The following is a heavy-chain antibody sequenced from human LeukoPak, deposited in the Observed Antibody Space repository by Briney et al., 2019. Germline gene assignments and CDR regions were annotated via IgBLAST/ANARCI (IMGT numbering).Heavy chain of an antibody. J-gene: IGHJ4*02. D-gene: IGHD2-2*01. Sequence: SETLSLTCTVSGGSISSGGYYWSWIRQPPGKGLEWIGYIYHSGSTYYNPSLKSRVTISVDASKNQFSLKLSSVTAADTAVYYCARHLPDCSSTSCYLDYWGQGTLVTASS. CDR3: ARHLPDCSSTSCYLDY. CDR2: IYHSGST. CDR1: GGSISSGGYY. V-gene: IGHV4-30-2*03.